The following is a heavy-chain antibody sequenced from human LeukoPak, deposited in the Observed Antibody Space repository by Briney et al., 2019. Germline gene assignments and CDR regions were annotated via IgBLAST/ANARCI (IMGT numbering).Heavy chain of an antibody. CDR1: GYTFTSYD. CDR3: ARDEGSGYDY. D-gene: IGHD6-19*01. CDR2: MNPNSGNT. V-gene: IGHV1-8*03. J-gene: IGHJ4*02. Sequence: ASVKVSCKASGYTFTSYDTNWVRQATGQGLEWMGWMNPNSGNTGYAQKFQGRVTITRNTSISTAYMELSRLRSDDTAVYYCARDEGSGYDYWGQGTLVTVSS.